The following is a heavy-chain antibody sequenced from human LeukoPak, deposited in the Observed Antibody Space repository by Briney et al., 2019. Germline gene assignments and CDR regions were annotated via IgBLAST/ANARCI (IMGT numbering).Heavy chain of an antibody. D-gene: IGHD4-17*01. CDR3: AKAHDYGDYAGFDY. CDR2: ISWNSGNI. V-gene: IGHV3-9*01. CDR1: GFNFDDYA. J-gene: IGHJ4*02. Sequence: GGSLRPSCAASGFNFDDYAMHWVRQAPGKRLEWVSGISWNSGNIAYADSVKGRFTISRDSAKTSLYLQINNLRAEDTALYYCAKAHDYGDYAGFDYWGQGTLVSVSS.